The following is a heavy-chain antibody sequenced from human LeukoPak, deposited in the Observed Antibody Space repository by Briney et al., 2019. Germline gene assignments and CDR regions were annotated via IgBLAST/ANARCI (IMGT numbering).Heavy chain of an antibody. Sequence: GGSLRLSCAASGFTFSSYWMNWARQAPGKGLEWVASINHNGNVNYYVDSVKGRFTISRDNSKNTLYLQMSSLRAEDTAVYYCARELDGADYWGQGTLVTVSS. V-gene: IGHV3-7*01. J-gene: IGHJ4*02. CDR3: ARELDGADY. CDR2: INHNGNVN. CDR1: GFTFSSYW. D-gene: IGHD4-17*01.